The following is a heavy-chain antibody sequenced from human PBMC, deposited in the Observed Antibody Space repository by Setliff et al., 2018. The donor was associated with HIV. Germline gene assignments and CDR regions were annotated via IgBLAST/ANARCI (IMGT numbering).Heavy chain of an antibody. J-gene: IGHJ4*02. D-gene: IGHD3-10*01. CDR3: ARNTRAGDFDY. CDR1: GGSVSGYY. V-gene: IGHV4-34*01. CDR2: IDHSGST. Sequence: PSETLSLTCAVYGGSVSGYYWSWIRQPPGKGLEWIGEIDHSGSTNYNPSLKSRVTISVDTSKNQFSLKLTSVTAADTAVYYCARNTRAGDFDYWGQGTLVTVSS.